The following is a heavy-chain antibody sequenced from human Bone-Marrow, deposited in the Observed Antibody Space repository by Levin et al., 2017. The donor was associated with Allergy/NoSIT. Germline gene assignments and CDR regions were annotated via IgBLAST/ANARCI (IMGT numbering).Heavy chain of an antibody. Sequence: KGLEWVAIISHDGGYKYYAESVKGRFALSRDNSQNTVHLQMNSLRPEDTALYYCARPLIQRWFRPDGFDIWGQGTMLTVSS. D-gene: IGHD1-1*01. V-gene: IGHV3-30*09. CDR2: ISHDGGYK. J-gene: IGHJ3*02. CDR3: ARPLIQRWFRPDGFDI.